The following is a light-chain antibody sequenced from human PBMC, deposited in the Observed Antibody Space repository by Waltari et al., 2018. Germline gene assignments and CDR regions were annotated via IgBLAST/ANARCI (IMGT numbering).Light chain of an antibody. CDR3: CSYAGSYTHVV. CDR2: QVT. J-gene: IGLJ2*01. CDR1: SSDVGGYDY. Sequence: QSALTQPRSVSGSPGQSVTISCTGTSSDVGGYDYVPWYQHHPGRAPKPLICQVTKRPSGGPDRFAGSKSGNTASLTISGLQAEEESDYSCCSYAGSYTHVVFGGGTKLTVL. V-gene: IGLV2-11*01.